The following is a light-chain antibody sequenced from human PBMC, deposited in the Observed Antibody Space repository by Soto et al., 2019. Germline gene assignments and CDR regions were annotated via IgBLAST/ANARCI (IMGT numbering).Light chain of an antibody. CDR2: EVS. V-gene: IGLV2-14*01. CDR1: SSDIGGYSY. CDR3: AAWDDSLNGPVV. Sequence: QSALTQPASVSGSPGQSITISCTGTSSDIGGYSYVSWYQQHPGKAPKLIIYEVSHRPSGVPDRFSGSKSGTSASLAISGLQSEDEADYYCAAWDDSLNGPVVFGGGTKLTVL. J-gene: IGLJ2*01.